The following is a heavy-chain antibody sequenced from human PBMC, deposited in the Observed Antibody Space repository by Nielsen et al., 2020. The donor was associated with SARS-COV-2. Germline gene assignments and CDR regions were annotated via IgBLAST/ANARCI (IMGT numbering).Heavy chain of an antibody. J-gene: IGHJ6*03. CDR3: ARGLMAPYCSSTSCYFRYYYYYMDV. CDR1: SGSISSYY. D-gene: IGHD2-2*01. CDR2: IYYSGST. Sequence: GSLRLSCTVSSGSISSYYWSWIRQPPGKGLEWIGYIYYSGSTNYNPSLKSRVTISVDTSKNQFSLKLSSVTAADTAVYYCARGLMAPYCSSTSCYFRYYYYYMDVWGKGTTVTVSS. V-gene: IGHV4-59*01.